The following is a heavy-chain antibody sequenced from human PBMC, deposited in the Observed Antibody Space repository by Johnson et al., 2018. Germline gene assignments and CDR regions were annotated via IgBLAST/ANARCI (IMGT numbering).Heavy chain of an antibody. Sequence: EVQLVESGGGLVQPGGSLRLSCAASGFTFSSYAMSWVRQAPGKGLEWVSAISGSGGSTYYADSVKGRFTISRDKSNNTLYLQMNSLRAEDTAVYYCAKFRGRELGAFDIWGQGTMVTVSS. CDR1: GFTFSSYA. J-gene: IGHJ3*02. V-gene: IGHV3-23*04. CDR2: ISGSGGST. D-gene: IGHD1-26*01. CDR3: AKFRGRELGAFDI.